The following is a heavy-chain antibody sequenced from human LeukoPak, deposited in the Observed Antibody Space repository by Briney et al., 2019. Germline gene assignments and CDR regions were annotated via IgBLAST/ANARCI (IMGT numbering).Heavy chain of an antibody. CDR2: ISGSGGST. J-gene: IGHJ4*02. D-gene: IGHD3-22*01. CDR1: GFTFSSFA. Sequence: PGGSLRLSCAASGFTFSSFAMSWVRQAPGKGLEWVSAISGSGGSTYYADSVKGRFTISRDNSKNTLCLQMNSLRAEDTAVYYCAKKSYYDSSGYYYRYFDYWGQGTLVTVSS. CDR3: AKKSYYDSSGYYYRYFDY. V-gene: IGHV3-23*01.